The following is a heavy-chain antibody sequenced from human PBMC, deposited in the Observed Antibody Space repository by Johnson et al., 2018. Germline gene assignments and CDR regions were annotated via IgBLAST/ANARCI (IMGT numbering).Heavy chain of an antibody. V-gene: IGHV4-59*01. CDR2: IYYSGST. D-gene: IGHD2-2*01. Sequence: QVQLQESGPGLVKPSETLSLTCTVSGGSISSYYWSWIRQPPGKGLEWIGYIYYSGSTNYNPSLKSRVTISVDTSKNQFSLKLSSVTAADTAVYYCAREFLGYCSSTSCYEAFVIWGQGTMVTVSS. CDR1: GGSISSYY. J-gene: IGHJ3*02. CDR3: AREFLGYCSSTSCYEAFVI.